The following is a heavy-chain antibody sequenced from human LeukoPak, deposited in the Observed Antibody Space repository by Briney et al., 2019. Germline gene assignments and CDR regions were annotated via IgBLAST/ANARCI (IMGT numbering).Heavy chain of an antibody. J-gene: IGHJ4*02. Sequence: GGSLRLSCAASGFTFSDYAMSWVRQAPGKGLERVAAISGSGGSTYYAGSVKGRSTISRDNSKNTVYLQMNSLSGEDTAVYYCAKDSDFWSGYFRYWGQGTLVTVSS. V-gene: IGHV3-23*01. D-gene: IGHD3-3*01. CDR2: ISGSGGST. CDR1: GFTFSDYA. CDR3: AKDSDFWSGYFRY.